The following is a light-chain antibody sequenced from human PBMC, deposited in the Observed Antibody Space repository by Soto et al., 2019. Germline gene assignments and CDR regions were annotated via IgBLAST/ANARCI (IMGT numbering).Light chain of an antibody. Sequence: EIVMTQCPATLSVSPGERATLSCRASQSVSSNLAWYQQKPGQAPSLLIYDISARATGIPTRFSGSGSGTEFTLTISSLQSEDFAVYYCQQYNDWPLTFGGGTKV. CDR2: DIS. CDR3: QQYNDWPLT. V-gene: IGKV3D-15*01. J-gene: IGKJ4*01. CDR1: QSVSSN.